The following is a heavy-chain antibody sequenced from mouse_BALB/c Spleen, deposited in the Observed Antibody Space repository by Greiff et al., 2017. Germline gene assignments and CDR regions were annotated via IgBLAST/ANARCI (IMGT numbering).Heavy chain of an antibody. Sequence: LQQPGSELVRPGASVKLSCKASGYTFTSYWMHWVKQRPGQGLEWIGNIYPGSGSTNYDEKFKSKATLTVDTSSSTAYMQLSSLTSEDSAVYYCTRHPIYDGYYWYFDVWGAGTTEAVAS. CDR2: IYPGSGST. V-gene: IGHV1S22*01. J-gene: IGHJ1*01. CDR3: TRHPIYDGYYWYFDV. D-gene: IGHD2-3*01. CDR1: GYTFTSYW.